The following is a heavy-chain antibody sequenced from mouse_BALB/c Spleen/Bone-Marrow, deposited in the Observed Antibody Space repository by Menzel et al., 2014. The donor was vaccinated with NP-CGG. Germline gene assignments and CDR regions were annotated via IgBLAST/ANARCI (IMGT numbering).Heavy chain of an antibody. D-gene: IGHD1-1*01. V-gene: IGHV1-67*01. CDR3: ARTNYGSSYVFDY. CDR2: ISTYSGNT. CDR1: GYTFTDYA. Sequence: VQLQESGPELVRPGVSVKISCKGSGYTFTDYAMHWVKQSHAKSLEWVGVISTYSGNTNYNQKFKGKATMTVDKSSSTAYIELARFASEDSAIYFFARTNYGSSYVFDYWGQGTTLTVSS. J-gene: IGHJ2*01.